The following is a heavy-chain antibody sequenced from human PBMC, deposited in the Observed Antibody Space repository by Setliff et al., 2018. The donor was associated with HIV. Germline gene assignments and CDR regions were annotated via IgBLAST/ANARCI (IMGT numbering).Heavy chain of an antibody. Sequence: SETLSLTCTVSYGSVNTYSYYWAWIRQSAGKWLEWIVRIQGNGDTTYNHSLKSRVTISRNTAKNEFSVKLTSVTAADTSVYFCARVSPDGLDVWGQGTTVTVSS. V-gene: IGHV4-61*02. CDR3: ARVSPDGLDV. J-gene: IGHJ6*02. CDR1: YGSVNTYSYY. CDR2: IQGNGDT.